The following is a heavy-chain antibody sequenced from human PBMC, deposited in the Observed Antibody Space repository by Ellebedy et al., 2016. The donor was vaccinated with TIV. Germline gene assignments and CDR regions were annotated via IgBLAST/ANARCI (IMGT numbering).Heavy chain of an antibody. J-gene: IGHJ4*02. D-gene: IGHD2-8*02. Sequence: MPSETLSLTCTVSGGSISSSSYYWGWLRQPPGKGLEWIGSIYYSGSTYYNPSLKSRVTISVDTSKNQFSLMLNSVTAADTALYFCARYHCPGGICDSFDYWGQGTLVTVSS. CDR1: GGSISSSSYY. V-gene: IGHV4-39*07. CDR2: IYYSGST. CDR3: ARYHCPGGICDSFDY.